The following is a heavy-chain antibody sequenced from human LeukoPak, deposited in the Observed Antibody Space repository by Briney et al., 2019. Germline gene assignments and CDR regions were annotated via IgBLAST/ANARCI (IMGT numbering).Heavy chain of an antibody. V-gene: IGHV3-74*01. CDR2: IDRDGSRI. D-gene: IGHD4-23*01. CDR3: VRGNDYGGPHY. Sequence: GGSLRLSCAVSGFTFSSYWMHWVRQAPGKGLVWVSRIDRDGSRINYADSVKGRFTVSRDNGKNTLFLQMNSLRAEDAAVYYCVRGNDYGGPHYWGQGTLVTVSS. CDR1: GFTFSSYW. J-gene: IGHJ4*02.